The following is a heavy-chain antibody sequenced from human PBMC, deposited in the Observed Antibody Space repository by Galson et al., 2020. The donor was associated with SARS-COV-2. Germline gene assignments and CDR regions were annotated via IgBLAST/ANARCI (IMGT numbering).Heavy chain of an antibody. CDR2: VNHSGST. CDR1: GGSFSGYF. V-gene: IGHV4-34*01. D-gene: IGHD2-8*02. Sequence: SETLSLTCAVYGGSFSGYFWSWIRHPPGKGLEWIGEVNHSGSTNYNTSLKSRVPRSVDTSKNQFSLTLSTATAADTAVYYCARGLDGTGRFNGWDWGQGTLVTVAS. J-gene: IGHJ4*02. CDR3: ARGLDGTGRFNGWD.